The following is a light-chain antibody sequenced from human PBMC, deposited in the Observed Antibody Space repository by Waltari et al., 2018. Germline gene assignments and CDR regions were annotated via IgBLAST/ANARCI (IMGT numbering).Light chain of an antibody. CDR1: QSLLHSNGNTY. CDR3: MQSIQDRT. V-gene: IGKV2D-29*01. Sequence: DIVMTQTPLSLPVTPGEPAPISCRSSQSLLHSNGNTYLHWYLQKPGQPPRLLISKISNRESGVPDRFSGSGSGTDFTLKSSRVEPEDVGVYYCMQSIQDRTFGQGTKVEIK. J-gene: IGKJ1*01. CDR2: KIS.